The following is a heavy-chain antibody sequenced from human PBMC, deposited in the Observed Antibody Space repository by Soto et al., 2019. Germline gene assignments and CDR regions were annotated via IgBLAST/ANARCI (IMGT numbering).Heavy chain of an antibody. D-gene: IGHD5-12*01. J-gene: IGHJ4*02. CDR2: IKQDGSEK. CDR3: ARVRWSGRDGYNPPFDY. V-gene: IGHV3-7*05. CDR1: GFTCSSYW. Sequence: PGGSLRLSCAASGFTCSSYWMSWVRQATGKGLEWVANIKQDGSEKYYVDSVKGRFTISRDNAKNSLYLQMNSLRAEDTAVYYCARVRWSGRDGYNPPFDYWGQGTLVTVSS.